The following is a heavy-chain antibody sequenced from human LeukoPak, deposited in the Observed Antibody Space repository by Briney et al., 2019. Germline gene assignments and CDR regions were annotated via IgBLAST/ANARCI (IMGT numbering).Heavy chain of an antibody. CDR2: IKSKAYGGTT. V-gene: IGHV3-49*04. CDR1: GFTFGDYS. D-gene: IGHD1-20*01. CDR3: TRVGVNWNDGNGGDY. Sequence: GGSLRLSCTASGFTFGDYSMSWVRQAPGKGLEWVGCIKSKAYGGTTAYAASVKGRFTNSRDGSKSLAYLQLNSLRTEHTVVYYCTRVGVNWNDGNGGDYWGQGTLVTVS. J-gene: IGHJ4*02.